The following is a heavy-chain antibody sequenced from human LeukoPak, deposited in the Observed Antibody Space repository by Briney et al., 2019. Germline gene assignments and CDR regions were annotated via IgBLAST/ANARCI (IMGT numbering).Heavy chain of an antibody. Sequence: ASVKVSCKASGYTFTSYDINWVRQATGQGLEWMGWMNPNSGNTGYAQKFQGRVTMTRNTSISTAYMGLSSLRSEDTAVYYCARGSYDILTGYYTGFDYWGQGTLVTVSS. V-gene: IGHV1-8*01. D-gene: IGHD3-9*01. CDR1: GYTFTSYD. CDR2: MNPNSGNT. J-gene: IGHJ4*02. CDR3: ARGSYDILTGYYTGFDY.